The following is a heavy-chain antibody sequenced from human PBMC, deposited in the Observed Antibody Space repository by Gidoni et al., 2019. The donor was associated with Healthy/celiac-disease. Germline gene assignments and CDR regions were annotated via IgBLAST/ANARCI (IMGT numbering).Heavy chain of an antibody. V-gene: IGHV4-34*01. CDR1: GGSFSGYY. CDR2: INHSGST. D-gene: IGHD3-10*01. CDR3: ARGGRYYYGSGSLPDY. J-gene: IGHJ4*02. Sequence: QVQLQQWGAGLLKPSETLSLTCAVYGGSFSGYYWSWIRQPPGKGLEWIGEINHSGSTNYNPSLKSRVTISVDTSKNQFSLKLSSVTAADTAVYYCARGGRYYYGSGSLPDYWGQGTLVTVSS.